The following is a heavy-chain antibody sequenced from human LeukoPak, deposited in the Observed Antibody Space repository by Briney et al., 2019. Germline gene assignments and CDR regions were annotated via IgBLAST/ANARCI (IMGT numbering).Heavy chain of an antibody. CDR2: IYPGDSDT. CDR1: GYNFTSHW. D-gene: IGHD3-10*01. V-gene: IGHV5-51*01. J-gene: IGHJ4*02. CDR3: ARRAIGDYYNSGSYYFDS. Sequence: GESLKISCKGSGYNFTSHWIGWVRQMPGKGLEWMGIIYPGDSDTTYSPSLQGQVTISADKSINTAYLQWTSLKASDTAMYYCARRAIGDYYNSGSYYFDSWGQGTLVTVSS.